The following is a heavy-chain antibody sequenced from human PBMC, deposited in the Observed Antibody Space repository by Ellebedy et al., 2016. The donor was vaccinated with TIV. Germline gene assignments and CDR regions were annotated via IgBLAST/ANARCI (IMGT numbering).Heavy chain of an antibody. D-gene: IGHD6-6*01. V-gene: IGHV1-8*01. Sequence: ASVKVSXKASGYTFTSYDINWVRQATGQGLEWMGWMNPNSGNTGYAQKFQGRVTMTRTTSISTAYMELRSLRSEDTAVYYCARGRSHSHSYYFDYWGLGTLVTVSS. CDR2: MNPNSGNT. J-gene: IGHJ4*02. CDR3: ARGRSHSHSYYFDY. CDR1: GYTFTSYD.